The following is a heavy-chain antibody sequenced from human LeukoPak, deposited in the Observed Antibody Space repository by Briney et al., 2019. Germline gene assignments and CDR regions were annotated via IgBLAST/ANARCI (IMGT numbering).Heavy chain of an antibody. Sequence: GGSLRLSRVASGFTFSVHGMTWVRQAPGEGLEWVSSVGGGTDIYYADSVKGRFTASRDNSKNTLYLQMNSLRAEDTAVYYCAKDATPYNGIWDYFDHWGQGTPVTVSP. CDR2: VGGGTDI. J-gene: IGHJ4*02. D-gene: IGHD5-24*01. CDR1: GFTFSVHG. CDR3: AKDATPYNGIWDYFDH. V-gene: IGHV3-23*01.